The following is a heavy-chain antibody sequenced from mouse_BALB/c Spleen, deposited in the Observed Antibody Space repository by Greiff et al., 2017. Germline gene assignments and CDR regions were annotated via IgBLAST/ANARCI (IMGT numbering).Heavy chain of an antibody. D-gene: IGHD1-2*01. J-gene: IGHJ4*01. CDR2: ISDGGSYT. CDR1: GFTFSDYY. Sequence: EVQLVEFGGGLVKLGGPLKLPCAVLGFTFSDYYMSWVRQTLEKRLEWVATISDGGSYTYYPDSVKGRFTISRDNAENNLYLQMSNLKSEDTAMYDCARDELRLREYAMDYWGQGTSVTVSA. CDR3: ARDELRLREYAMDY. V-gene: IGHV5-4*02.